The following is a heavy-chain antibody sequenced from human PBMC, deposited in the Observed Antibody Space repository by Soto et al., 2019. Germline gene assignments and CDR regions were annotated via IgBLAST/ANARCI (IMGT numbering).Heavy chain of an antibody. D-gene: IGHD3-10*01. V-gene: IGHV3-30-3*01. CDR3: ARGSRVLLWFGGGMDV. Sequence: QVQLVESGGGVVQPGRSLRLSCAASGFTFSSYAMHWVRQAPGKGLEWVAVISYDGSNKYYADSEKGRLTISRDNSKNTLYLQMNRMTPEDTAVYYCARGSRVLLWFGGGMDVWGQGNTVTVSS. CDR1: GFTFSSYA. CDR2: ISYDGSNK. J-gene: IGHJ6*02.